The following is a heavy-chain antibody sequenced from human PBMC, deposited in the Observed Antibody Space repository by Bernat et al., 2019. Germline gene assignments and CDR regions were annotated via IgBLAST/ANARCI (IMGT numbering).Heavy chain of an antibody. V-gene: IGHV3-74*01. J-gene: IGHJ1*01. CDR1: GFTIMNYW. D-gene: IGHD2-21*01. CDR2: INGDGRRT. Sequence: EVQLVESGGGLVQPGGSLRLSCAASGFTIMNYWMHWVRQAPGKGLVWVSDINGDGRRTTYADSVKGRFTISRDDAKNTVYLQMNSLRDEDTAVYYCARDRFYSPEHWGQGILVTVSS. CDR3: ARDRFYSPEH.